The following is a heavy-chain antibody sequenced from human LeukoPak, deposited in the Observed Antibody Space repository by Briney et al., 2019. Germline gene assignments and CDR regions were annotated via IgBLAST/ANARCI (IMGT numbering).Heavy chain of an antibody. J-gene: IGHJ4*02. D-gene: IGHD3-22*01. CDR1: GYSISSGYY. CDR3: ARDNLIGANYYFDY. Sequence: PSETLSLTCTVSGYSISSGYYWGWIRQPPGKGLEWIGSIYHSGSTNYNPSLKSRLTMSVDTSKNQFSLKLSSVTAADTAVYYCARDNLIGANYYFDYWGQGTLVTVSS. V-gene: IGHV4-38-2*02. CDR2: IYHSGST.